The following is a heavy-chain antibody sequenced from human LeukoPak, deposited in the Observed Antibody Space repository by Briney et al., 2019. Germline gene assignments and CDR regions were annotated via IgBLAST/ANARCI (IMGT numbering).Heavy chain of an antibody. CDR3: ARGGSGSYYSFSGNFDWFDP. CDR2: IYYSGST. J-gene: IGHJ5*02. V-gene: IGHV4-39*01. Sequence: SETLSLTCTVSGGSISSSSYYWGWIRQPPGKGLEWIGSIYYSGSTYYNPSLKSRVTISVDTSKNQFSLKLSSVTAADTAVYYCARGGSGSYYSFSGNFDWFDPWGQGTLVTVSS. CDR1: GGSISSSSYY. D-gene: IGHD3-10*01.